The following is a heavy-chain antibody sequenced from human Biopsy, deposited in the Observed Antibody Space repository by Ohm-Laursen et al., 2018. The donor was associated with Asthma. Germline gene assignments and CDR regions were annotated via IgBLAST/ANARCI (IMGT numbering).Heavy chain of an antibody. CDR2: HDHEEGGT. J-gene: IGHJ4*02. D-gene: IGHD4-17*01. V-gene: IGHV1-24*01. CDR3: ASDFPKDYVRYNFQF. Sequence: ASVTVSRKISGYSLTDLSMHWARQAPGQGLGWMGGHDHEEGGTVNARRFQGKVTMTEDTSTDTAYMELSSLSSDDTAVYYCASDFPKDYVRYNFQFWGQGTLVTVSS. CDR1: GYSLTDLS.